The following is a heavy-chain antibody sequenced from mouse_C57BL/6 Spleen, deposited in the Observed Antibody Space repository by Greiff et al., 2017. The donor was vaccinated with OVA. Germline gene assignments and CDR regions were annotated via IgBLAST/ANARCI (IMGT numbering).Heavy chain of an antibody. CDR1: GFTFTDYY. D-gene: IGHD2-1*01. Sequence: DVMLVESGGGLVQPGGSLSLSCAASGFTFTDYYMSWVRQPPGKALEWLGFIRNKANGYTTEYSASVKGRFTISRDNSQSILYLQMNALRAEDSATYYCARYDGNYAFDYWGQGTTLTVSS. V-gene: IGHV7-3*01. CDR2: IRNKANGYTT. CDR3: ARYDGNYAFDY. J-gene: IGHJ2*01.